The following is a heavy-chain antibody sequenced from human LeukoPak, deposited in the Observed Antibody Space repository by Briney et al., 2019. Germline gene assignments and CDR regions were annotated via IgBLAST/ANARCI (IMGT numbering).Heavy chain of an antibody. D-gene: IGHD3-16*02. J-gene: IGHJ4*02. Sequence: SVKVSCKASGGTFSSYAISWVRQAPGQGLEWMGGIIPIFGTANYAQKFQGRVTITADKSTSTAYLELSSLRAEDTAVYYCAKGSWRNDYVWGSYRLDYWGQGTLVTVSS. V-gene: IGHV1-69*06. CDR3: AKGSWRNDYVWGSYRLDY. CDR1: GGTFSSYA. CDR2: IIPIFGTA.